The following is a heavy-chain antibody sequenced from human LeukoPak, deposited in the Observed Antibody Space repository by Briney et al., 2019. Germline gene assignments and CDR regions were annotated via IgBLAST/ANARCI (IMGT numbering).Heavy chain of an antibody. CDR2: IIPIFGTA. V-gene: IGHV1-69*13. CDR1: GGTLSSYA. CDR3: ARISLFGTGKYYFDY. Sequence: SVKVSCKASGGTLSSYAISWVRQAPGQGLEWMGGIIPIFGTANYAQKFQGRVTITADESTSTAYMELSSLRSEDTAVYYCARISLFGTGKYYFDYWGQGTLVTVSS. D-gene: IGHD7-27*01. J-gene: IGHJ4*02.